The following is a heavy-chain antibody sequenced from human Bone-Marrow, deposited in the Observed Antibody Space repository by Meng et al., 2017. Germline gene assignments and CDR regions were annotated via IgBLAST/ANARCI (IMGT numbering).Heavy chain of an antibody. CDR1: GFTFSSYW. V-gene: IGHV3-23*04. J-gene: IGHJ4*02. CDR2: ISGSDGST. Sequence: EVQLEESGGGSVQPGGSLRLCCAASGFTFSSYWMHWVRQSPGKGLEWVSAISGSDGSTYYADSVKGRFTISRDNSKNTLYLQMNSLRAEDTAVYYCAKGHSSSWYYFDYWGQGTLVTVSS. D-gene: IGHD6-13*01. CDR3: AKGHSSSWYYFDY.